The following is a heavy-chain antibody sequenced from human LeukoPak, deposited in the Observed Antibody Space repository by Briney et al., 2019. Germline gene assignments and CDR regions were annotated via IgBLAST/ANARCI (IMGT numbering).Heavy chain of an antibody. Sequence: PGGSLRLSCAVSGFTFSSYWMSWVRQAPGKGLEWVANIKQDGSEKYYVDSVKGRFTNSRDNAKNSLYLQMNSLRAEDTAVYYCARDRQLDPWGQGTLVTVSS. CDR2: IKQDGSEK. J-gene: IGHJ5*02. CDR1: GFTFSSYW. D-gene: IGHD5-18*01. V-gene: IGHV3-7*01. CDR3: ARDRQLDP.